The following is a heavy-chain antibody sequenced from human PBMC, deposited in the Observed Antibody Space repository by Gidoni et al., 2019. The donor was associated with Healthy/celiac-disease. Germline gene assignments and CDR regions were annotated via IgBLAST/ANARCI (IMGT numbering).Heavy chain of an antibody. D-gene: IGHD3-10*01. J-gene: IGHJ4*02. CDR2: ISGIGGST. V-gene: IGHV3-23*01. CDR1: GFTFSSYA. Sequence: EVQLLESGGGLVQPGGSLRLSCAASGFTFSSYAMSWVRQAPGKGLEWVSAISGIGGSTYYADAVKGRFTISRDNSKNTLYLQMNSLRAEDTAVYYCAKVITYYYGSGSYYNYFDYWGQGTLVTVSS. CDR3: AKVITYYYGSGSYYNYFDY.